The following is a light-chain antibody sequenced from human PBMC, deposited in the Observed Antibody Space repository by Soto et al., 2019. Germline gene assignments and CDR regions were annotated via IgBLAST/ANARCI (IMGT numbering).Light chain of an antibody. CDR2: DTT. CDR3: LLSYNGPYV. J-gene: IGLJ1*01. V-gene: IGLV7-46*01. Sequence: QAVVTQEPSLTVSPGGTVTPTCGSSTGAVTNGHYPYWFQQKPGHAPRTMIYDTTNRHSWTPARFSGSLLGGKAALTLSGAQPEDEAEYYCLLSYNGPYVFGTGTKVTVL. CDR1: TGAVTNGHY.